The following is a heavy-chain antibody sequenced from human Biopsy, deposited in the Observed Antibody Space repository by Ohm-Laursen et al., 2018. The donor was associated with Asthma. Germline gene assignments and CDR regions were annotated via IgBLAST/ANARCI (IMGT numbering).Heavy chain of an antibody. J-gene: IGHJ4*02. CDR2: INSVFGTT. CDR1: GGTFKTYV. V-gene: IGHV1-69*13. D-gene: IGHD2-2*01. Sequence: ASVKVSCKSLGGTFKTYVIGWVRQAPGQGLEWKGGINSVFGTTTYPQKFQDRVTITADDSTSTVYMELSSLRSEDTAVYYCARKAGSCISRTCYSLDFWGQGTLVTVSS. CDR3: ARKAGSCISRTCYSLDF.